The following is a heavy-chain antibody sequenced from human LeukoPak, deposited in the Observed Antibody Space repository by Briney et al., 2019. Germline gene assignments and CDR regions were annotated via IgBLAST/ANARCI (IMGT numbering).Heavy chain of an antibody. CDR3: AASITMVRGVIPPPPDY. CDR2: IIPIFGIA. V-gene: IGHV1-69*04. Sequence: SVKVSCKASEGTFSSYAISWVRQAPGQGLEWVGRIIPIFGIANYAQKFQGRVTITADKSTSTAYMELSSLRSEDTAVYYCAASITMVRGVIPPPPDYWGQGTLVTVSS. J-gene: IGHJ4*02. CDR1: EGTFSSYA. D-gene: IGHD3-10*01.